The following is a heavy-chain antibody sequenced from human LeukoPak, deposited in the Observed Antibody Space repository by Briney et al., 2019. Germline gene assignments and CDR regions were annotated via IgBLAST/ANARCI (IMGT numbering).Heavy chain of an antibody. CDR1: GGSISSGDYY. D-gene: IGHD1-26*01. V-gene: IGHV4-30-4*08. J-gene: IGHJ4*02. CDR2: IYYSGST. Sequence: PSETLSLTCTVSGGSISSGDYYWSWIRQPPGKGLEWIGYIYYSGSTYYNPSLKSRVTISVDTSKNQFSLKLSSVTAADTAVYYCARDGVGATLDYWGQGTLVTVSS. CDR3: ARDGVGATLDY.